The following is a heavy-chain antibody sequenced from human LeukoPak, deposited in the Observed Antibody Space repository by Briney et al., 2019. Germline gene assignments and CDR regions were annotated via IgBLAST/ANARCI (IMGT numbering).Heavy chain of an antibody. CDR2: IKEDGSER. D-gene: IGHD2-15*01. Sequence: PGGSLRLSCEGSAFIFSGHWMNWVRQTPGKGLEWVASIKEDGSERQYVDSVKGRFSISRDNSENTLYLQMNSLRVEDTAVYYCARDLVECGGGSCPTQGAYGMDVRGQGTTVTISS. CDR1: AFIFSGHW. V-gene: IGHV3-7*01. CDR3: ARDLVECGGGSCPTQGAYGMDV. J-gene: IGHJ6*02.